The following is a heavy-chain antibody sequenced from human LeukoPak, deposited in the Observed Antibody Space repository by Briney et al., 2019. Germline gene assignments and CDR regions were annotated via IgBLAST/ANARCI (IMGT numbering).Heavy chain of an antibody. V-gene: IGHV3-23*01. CDR2: ISGSGGST. J-gene: IGHJ4*02. CDR3: ARDPSDGTKAFDD. CDR1: GFTFSSYA. Sequence: GGSLRLSCAASGFTFSSYAMSWVRQAPGKGLEWVSAISGSGGSTYYADSVKGRFTISRDNSKNTLYLQMNSLRDDDTAVYYCARDPSDGTKAFDDWGQGTLVTVSS.